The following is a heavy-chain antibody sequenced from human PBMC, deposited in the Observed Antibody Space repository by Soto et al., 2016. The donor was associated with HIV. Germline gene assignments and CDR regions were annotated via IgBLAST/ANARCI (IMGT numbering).Heavy chain of an antibody. D-gene: IGHD3-22*01. CDR3: SRGYDI. CDR2: ISGNAYNV. J-gene: IGHJ4*02. CDR1: GFTFSTSW. Sequence: EVRLVESGGGSVQPGGSLRLSCKASGFTFSTSWMHWVRQGPGKGLMWVSRISGNAYNVDYSDSVRGRFTTSRDNAENTLYLQMDSLTVEDTGIYYCSRGYDIRGTGTLVTVSS. V-gene: IGHV3-74*01.